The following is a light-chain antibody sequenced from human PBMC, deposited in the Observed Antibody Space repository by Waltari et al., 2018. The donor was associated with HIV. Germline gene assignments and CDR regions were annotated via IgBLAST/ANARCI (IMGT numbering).Light chain of an antibody. CDR3: EKLIGPLWK. CDR1: QGTGTY. V-gene: IGKV1-9*01. CDR2: AAS. Sequence: DVQLTQSPSFLSASVGDRVSITCRASQGTGTYLAWYQQRPGKAPKLLIYAASTLQRVVPSRFSGSGSATEFTLTCTNLQPEDFASYYGEKLIGPLWKFGQGTVVEVK. J-gene: IGKJ1*01.